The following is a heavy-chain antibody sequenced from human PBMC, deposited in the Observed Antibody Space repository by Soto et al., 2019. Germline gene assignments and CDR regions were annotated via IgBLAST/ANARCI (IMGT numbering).Heavy chain of an antibody. CDR3: ARGVVSTGYFDY. CDR2: SSDKAHSHTT. Sequence: EVQLVESGGGLVQPGGSLRLSCAASGFTFSDHYMDWVRQAPGKGLEWVGRSSDKAHSHTTEYAASVKGRFTISRDDSENSLYLQMTSLKTEDTAVYYCARGVVSTGYFDYWGQGTLVTVSS. J-gene: IGHJ4*02. V-gene: IGHV3-72*01. D-gene: IGHD5-12*01. CDR1: GFTFSDHY.